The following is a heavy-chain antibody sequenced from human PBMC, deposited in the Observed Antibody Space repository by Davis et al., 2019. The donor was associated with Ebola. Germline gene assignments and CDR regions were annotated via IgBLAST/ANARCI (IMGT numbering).Heavy chain of an antibody. V-gene: IGHV4-39*01. D-gene: IGHD3-22*01. CDR1: GGSINNATFQ. CDR2: SYSSGSA. CDR3: ARQNYYDSSGYYSLSFFYFDY. Sequence: PSETLSLTCTVSGGSINNATFQWGWIRQPPGKGLEWIGSSYSSGSASSNPALKSRVTISVDTSKTRFSLRLNSVTATDTAIYYCARQNYYDSSGYYSLSFFYFDYWGQGTLVTVSA. J-gene: IGHJ4*02.